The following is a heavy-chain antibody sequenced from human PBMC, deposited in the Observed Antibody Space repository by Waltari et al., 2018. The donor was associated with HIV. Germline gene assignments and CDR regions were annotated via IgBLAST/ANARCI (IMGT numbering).Heavy chain of an antibody. CDR3: ARARPRIAAAANWFDP. V-gene: IGHV4-39*07. Sequence: QLQLQESGPGLVKPSETLSLTCTVSGGSISSSSYYWGWIRQPPGKGLEWIGSIYYSGSTYYNPSLKSRVTISVDTSKNQFSLKLSSVTAADTAVYYCARARPRIAAAANWFDPWGQRTLVTVSS. J-gene: IGHJ5*02. CDR1: GGSISSSSYY. D-gene: IGHD6-13*01. CDR2: IYYSGST.